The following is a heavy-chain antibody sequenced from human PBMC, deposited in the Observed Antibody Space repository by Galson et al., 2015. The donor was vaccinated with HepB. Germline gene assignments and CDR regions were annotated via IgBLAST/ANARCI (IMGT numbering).Heavy chain of an antibody. D-gene: IGHD6-19*01. CDR2: IYSGGST. V-gene: IGHV3-66*01. J-gene: IGHJ2*01. Sequence: SLRLSCAASGFTVSSNYMSWVRQAPGKGLEWVSVIYSGGSTYYADSVKGRFTISRDNSKNTLYLQMNSLRAEDTAVYYCARGKRIAVADWYFDLWGRGTLVTVSS. CDR1: GFTVSSNY. CDR3: ARGKRIAVADWYFDL.